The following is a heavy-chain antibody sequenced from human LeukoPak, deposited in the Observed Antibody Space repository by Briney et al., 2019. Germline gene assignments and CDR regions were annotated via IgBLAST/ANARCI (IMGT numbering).Heavy chain of an antibody. J-gene: IGHJ4*02. CDR3: ARERNWNWGV. CDR1: GYTFTGYY. D-gene: IGHD1-7*01. CDR2: INPNSGGT. V-gene: IGHV1-2*02. Sequence: GASAKVSCKASGYTFTGYYMHWVRQAPGQGLEWMGWINPNSGGTNYAQKFQGRVTITTDESTSTAYMELSSLRSEDTAVYYCARERNWNWGVWGQGTLVTVSS.